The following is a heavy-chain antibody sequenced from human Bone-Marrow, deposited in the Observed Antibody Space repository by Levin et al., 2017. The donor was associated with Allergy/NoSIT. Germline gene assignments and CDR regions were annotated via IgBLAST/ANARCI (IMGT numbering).Heavy chain of an antibody. CDR2: IDPRSGST. V-gene: IGHV1-46*01. D-gene: IGHD2-2*01. J-gene: IGHJ5*02. Sequence: ASVKVSCKTSGYTFTSFYIHWVRQAPGQGPEWMGIIDPRSGSTRYAEKFQDRISMTTDSSTSTIHMALRSLRSDDTAVYYCARDFLYSSSWYENRFDPWGQGTLVIVSS. CDR1: GYTFTSFY. CDR3: ARDFLYSSSWYENRFDP.